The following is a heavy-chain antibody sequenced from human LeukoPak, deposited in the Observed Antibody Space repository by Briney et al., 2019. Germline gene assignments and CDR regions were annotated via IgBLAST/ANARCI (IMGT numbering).Heavy chain of an antibody. Sequence: PSGTLSLTCAVSGGSISSSNWWSWVRQPPGKGLEWIGEIYHSGSTNYNPSLKSRVTISVDKSKNQFSLKLSSVTAADTAVYYCARDSQVTYYYDSSGYSGPDYWGQGTLVTVSS. CDR3: ARDSQVTYYYDSSGYSGPDY. CDR2: IYHSGST. D-gene: IGHD3-22*01. CDR1: GGSISSSNW. V-gene: IGHV4-4*02. J-gene: IGHJ4*02.